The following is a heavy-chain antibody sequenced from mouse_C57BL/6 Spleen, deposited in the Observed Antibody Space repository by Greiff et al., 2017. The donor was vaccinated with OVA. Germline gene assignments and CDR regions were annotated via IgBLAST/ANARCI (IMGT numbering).Heavy chain of an antibody. V-gene: IGHV1-55*01. Sequence: QVHVKQPGAELVKPGASVKMSCKASGYTFTSYWITWVKQRPGQGLEWIGDIYPGSGSTNYNEKFKSKATLTVDTSSSTAYMQLSSLTSEDSAVYYCARYPPGSSFYAMDYWGQGTSVTVSS. D-gene: IGHD1-1*01. CDR1: GYTFTSYW. CDR3: ARYPPGSSFYAMDY. CDR2: IYPGSGST. J-gene: IGHJ4*01.